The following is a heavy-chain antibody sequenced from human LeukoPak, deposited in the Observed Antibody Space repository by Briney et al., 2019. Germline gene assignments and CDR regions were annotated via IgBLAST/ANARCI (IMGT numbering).Heavy chain of an antibody. D-gene: IGHD3-22*01. J-gene: IGHJ4*02. V-gene: IGHV4-39*07. CDR1: GGFISSSSYY. Sequence: PSETLSLTCTVSGGFISSSSYYWGWIRQPPGKGLEWIGSIYYSGSTYYNPSLKSRVTISVDTSKNQFSLKLSSVTAADTAVYYCARDLDSSGYVDYWGQGTLVTVSS. CDR3: ARDLDSSGYVDY. CDR2: IYYSGST.